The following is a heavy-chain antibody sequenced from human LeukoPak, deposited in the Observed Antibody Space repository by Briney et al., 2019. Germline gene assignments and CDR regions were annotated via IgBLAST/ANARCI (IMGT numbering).Heavy chain of an antibody. CDR1: GVTFSTFD. CDR2: IRYDGSNK. CDR3: AKISVVGATTSRDY. V-gene: IGHV3-30*02. D-gene: IGHD1-26*01. J-gene: IGHJ4*02. Sequence: GGSLRLSCAAPGVTFSTFDMHWVRQAPGKGLEWVAFIRYDGSNKYYADSVKGRFTISRDNSKNPLFLQMNSRRADDTAVYYCAKISVVGATTSRDYWGQGTLVTVSS.